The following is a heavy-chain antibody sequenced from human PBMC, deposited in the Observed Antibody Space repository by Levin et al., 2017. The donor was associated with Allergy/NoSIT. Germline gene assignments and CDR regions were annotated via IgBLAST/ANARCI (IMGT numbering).Heavy chain of an antibody. Sequence: GASVKVSCKASGGTFSSYAISWVRQAPGQGLEWMGGIIPIFGTANYAQKFQGRVTITADESTSTAYMELSSLRSEDTAVYYCARGVSDGTTGTYYWFDPWGQGTLVTVSS. CDR3: ARGVSDGTTGTYYWFDP. D-gene: IGHD1-1*01. J-gene: IGHJ5*02. CDR2: IIPIFGTA. V-gene: IGHV1-69*13. CDR1: GGTFSSYA.